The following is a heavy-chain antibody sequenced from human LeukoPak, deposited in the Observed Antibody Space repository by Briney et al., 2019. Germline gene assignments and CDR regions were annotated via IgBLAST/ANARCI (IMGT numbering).Heavy chain of an antibody. CDR1: GFSSSNYG. D-gene: IGHD3-22*01. V-gene: IGHV3-23*01. CDR3: ARAEDSSGYYVPNWFDP. J-gene: IGHJ5*02. Sequence: GGSLRLSCAASGFSSSNYGMGWVRQAPGKGLEWVSSITGSGGGTYFADSVKGRFTISRDNSKNTLYLQMNSLRAEDTAVYYCARAEDSSGYYVPNWFDPWGQGTLVTVSS. CDR2: ITGSGGGT.